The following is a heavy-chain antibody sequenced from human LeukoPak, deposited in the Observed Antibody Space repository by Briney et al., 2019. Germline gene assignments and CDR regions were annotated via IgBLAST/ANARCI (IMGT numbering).Heavy chain of an antibody. V-gene: IGHV3-48*02. CDR2: ISTTSSTI. CDR1: GFTFSGYG. J-gene: IGHJ4*02. Sequence: GGSLRLSCAASGFTFSGYGMNWVRQAPGKGLEWVSYISTTSSTIYYADSVKGRFTVSRDNAKNSLYLQMDSLRDEDTAVYYCARGKEKWLDHFDYWGQGSLVTVSS. CDR3: ARGKEKWLDHFDY. D-gene: IGHD6-19*01.